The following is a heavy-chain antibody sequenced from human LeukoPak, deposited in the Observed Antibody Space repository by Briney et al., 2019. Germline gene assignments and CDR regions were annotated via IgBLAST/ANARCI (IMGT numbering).Heavy chain of an antibody. D-gene: IGHD1-26*01. CDR2: IYTGGST. V-gene: IGHV3-53*01. CDR3: AREYYSGSHPRGMDV. J-gene: IGHJ6*02. CDR1: GFTVSSNY. Sequence: GGSLRLSCAASGFTVSSNYMSWVRQAPGRGLEWVSDIYTGGSTYYADSVRGRFTISRDDSKDTLYLQMNSLRAEDTAVYYCAREYYSGSHPRGMDVWGQGTTVTVSS.